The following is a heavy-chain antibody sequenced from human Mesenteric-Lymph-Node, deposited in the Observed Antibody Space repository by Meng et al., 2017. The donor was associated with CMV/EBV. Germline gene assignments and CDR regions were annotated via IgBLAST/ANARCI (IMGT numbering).Heavy chain of an antibody. CDR1: GFTFRNAV. CDR2: ISESGETT. V-gene: IGHV3-23*01. Sequence: GESLKISCAASGFTFRNAVMNWVRQSPVRGLEWVAEISESGETTNYADSVKGRFIISRDNFESTLYLQMNSLRVDDTAAYYCVRLSDDWGRGTLVTAPQ. CDR3: VRLSDD. J-gene: IGHJ4*02. D-gene: IGHD2/OR15-2a*01.